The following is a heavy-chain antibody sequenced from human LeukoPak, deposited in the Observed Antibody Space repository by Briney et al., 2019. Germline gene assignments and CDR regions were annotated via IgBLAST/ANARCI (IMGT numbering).Heavy chain of an antibody. CDR3: ARGKYYDILTGPIGHFDY. CDR2: ISGSGGST. CDR1: GFTFSSYA. V-gene: IGHV3-23*01. Sequence: PGGSLRLSCAASGFTFSSYAMSWVRQAPGKGLEWVSAISGSGGSTYYADSVKGRFTISRDNSKNTLYLQMNSLRAEDTAVYYCARGKYYDILTGPIGHFDYWGQGTLVTVSS. J-gene: IGHJ4*02. D-gene: IGHD3-9*01.